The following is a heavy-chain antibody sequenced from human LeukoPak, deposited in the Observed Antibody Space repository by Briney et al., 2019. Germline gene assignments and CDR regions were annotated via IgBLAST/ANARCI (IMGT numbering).Heavy chain of an antibody. D-gene: IGHD3-10*01. CDR3: ARGRYASGSPLGY. Sequence: RPGGSLRLSCAASGFTFSSCWMHWVRQAPGKGLVWVSRIHSDGSSTSYADSVKGRFTISRDNAKNTLYLQMNSLRAEDTAVYYCARGRYASGSPLGYWGQGTLVTVSS. J-gene: IGHJ4*02. CDR1: GFTFSSCW. V-gene: IGHV3-74*01. CDR2: IHSDGSST.